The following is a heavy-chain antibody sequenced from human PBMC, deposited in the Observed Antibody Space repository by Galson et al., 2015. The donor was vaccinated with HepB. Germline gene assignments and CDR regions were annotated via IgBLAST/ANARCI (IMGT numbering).Heavy chain of an antibody. V-gene: IGHV1-8*01. CDR3: ARYSSSSTAFDY. CDR2: MNPNSGNT. CDR1: GYTFTSSD. J-gene: IGHJ4*02. D-gene: IGHD6-6*01. Sequence: SVKVSCQASGYTFTSSDIHWGRQATGQGLEWMGWMNPNSGNTGYAQKFQGRVTMTRNTSISTAYMELSSLRSEDTAVYYCARYSSSSTAFDYWGQGTLVTVSS.